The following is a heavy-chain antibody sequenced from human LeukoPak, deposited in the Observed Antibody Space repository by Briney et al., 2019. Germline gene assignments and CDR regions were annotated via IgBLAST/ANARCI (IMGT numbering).Heavy chain of an antibody. CDR1: GFNFANYG. J-gene: IGHJ4*02. CDR3: TRAAGYDFWIDY. D-gene: IGHD3-3*01. Sequence: SGRSLSLSCTTFGFNFANYGVIWFRQAPGEGLEWVGFLGSTFHGGPAEYAVSVEGRFIISRDDSKSIAYLQMNSLKTEDTAVYYCTRAAGYDFWIDYWGQGTLVTVSS. V-gene: IGHV3-49*03. CDR2: LGSTFHGGPA.